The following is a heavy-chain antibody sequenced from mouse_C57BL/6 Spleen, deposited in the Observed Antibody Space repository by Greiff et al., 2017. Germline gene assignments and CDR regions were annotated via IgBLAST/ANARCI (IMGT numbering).Heavy chain of an antibody. Sequence: QVQLQQPGAELVKPGASVKLSCKASGYTFTSYWMHWVKQRPGQGLEWIGMIHPNSGSTNYNEKFKSKATLTVDKSSSTAYMQLSSLTAEDSAVCYCARGGYRDYFDDWGQGTTLTVSS. V-gene: IGHV1-64*01. J-gene: IGHJ2*01. CDR1: GYTFTSYW. D-gene: IGHD2-2*01. CDR3: ARGGYRDYFDD. CDR2: IHPNSGST.